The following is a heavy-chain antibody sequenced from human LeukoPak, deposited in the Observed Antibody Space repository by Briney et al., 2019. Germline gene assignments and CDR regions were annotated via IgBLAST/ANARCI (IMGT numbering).Heavy chain of an antibody. D-gene: IGHD2-21*01. CDR1: GGSISGHY. V-gene: IGHV4-59*11. CDR3: ARLQGDSTAIFDY. Sequence: SETLSLTCTVSGGSISGHYWSWIRQPPAKGLEWVGYVYYSGETNYNPSLKSRVTISVDTSKNQFSLKLTSVTAADTAVYYCARLQGDSTAIFDYWGQGILVSVSS. J-gene: IGHJ4*02. CDR2: VYYSGET.